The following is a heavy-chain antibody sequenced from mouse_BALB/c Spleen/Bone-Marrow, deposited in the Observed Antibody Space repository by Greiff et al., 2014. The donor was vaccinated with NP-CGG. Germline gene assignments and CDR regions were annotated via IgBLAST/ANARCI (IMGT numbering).Heavy chain of an antibody. CDR3: ASGPWYFDV. Sequence: QVQLKESGAELVRPGVSVKLSCKASGYTFTSYWMHWIKQRPEQGLERIGEINPTNGSTNYNEEFKTKATLTVDKSSSTVYMQLSSLTSEDSAVYYCASGPWYFDVWGAGTTVTVSS. J-gene: IGHJ1*01. CDR2: INPTNGST. D-gene: IGHD3-1*01. CDR1: GYTFTSYW. V-gene: IGHV1S81*02.